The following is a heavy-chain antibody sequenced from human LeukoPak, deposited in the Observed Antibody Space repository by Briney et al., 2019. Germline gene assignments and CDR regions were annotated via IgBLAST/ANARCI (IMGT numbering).Heavy chain of an antibody. D-gene: IGHD6-13*01. CDR3: ARAAAGTFDAFDI. Sequence: ASVKVSCKASGYTFTSYYMHWVRQAPGQGLEWMGIINPSGGSTSYAQKFQGRVTMTRDTSTSTAYMELSSLRSEDTAVYYCARAAAGTFDAFDIWGQGTMVTVSS. V-gene: IGHV1-46*01. CDR1: GYTFTSYY. J-gene: IGHJ3*02. CDR2: INPSGGST.